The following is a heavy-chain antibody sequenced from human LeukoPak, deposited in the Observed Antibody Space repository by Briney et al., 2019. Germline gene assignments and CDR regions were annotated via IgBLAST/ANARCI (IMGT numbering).Heavy chain of an antibody. J-gene: IGHJ4*02. CDR2: IYTSGST. V-gene: IGHV4-61*02. CDR3: AREVIAVAGTGNFGY. CDR1: GGSISSGSYY. Sequence: PSQTLSLTCTVSGGSISSGSYYWSWIRQPAGKGLEWIGRIYTSGSTNYNPSLKSRVTISVDTSKNQFSLKLSSVTAADTAVYYCAREVIAVAGTGNFGYWGQGTLVTVSS. D-gene: IGHD6-19*01.